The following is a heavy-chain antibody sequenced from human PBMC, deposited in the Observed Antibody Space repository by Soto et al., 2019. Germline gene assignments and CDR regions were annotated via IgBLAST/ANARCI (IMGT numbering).Heavy chain of an antibody. V-gene: IGHV4-39*07. CDR1: GGSISSYY. Sequence: SETLSLTCTVSGGSISSYYWGWIRQPPGKGLEWIGSIYYSGSTYYNPSLKSRVTISVDTSKNQFSLKLSPVTAADTAVYYCARYTAMVTGHFDYWGQGTLVTVSS. D-gene: IGHD5-18*01. J-gene: IGHJ4*02. CDR3: ARYTAMVTGHFDY. CDR2: IYYSGST.